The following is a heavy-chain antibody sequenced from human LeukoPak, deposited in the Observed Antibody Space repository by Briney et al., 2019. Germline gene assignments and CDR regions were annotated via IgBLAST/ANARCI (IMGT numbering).Heavy chain of an antibody. CDR2: INHSGST. CDR3: ARRHGQGSSRVLRF. CDR1: GGSFSGYY. V-gene: IGHV4-34*01. D-gene: IGHD6-6*01. Sequence: SETLSLTCAVYGGSFSGYYWSWIRQPPGKGLEWIGEINHSGSTNYNPSLKSRVTISVDTSKNQFSLKLSSVTAADTAVYYCARRHGQGSSRVLRFWGQGTLVTVSS. J-gene: IGHJ4*02.